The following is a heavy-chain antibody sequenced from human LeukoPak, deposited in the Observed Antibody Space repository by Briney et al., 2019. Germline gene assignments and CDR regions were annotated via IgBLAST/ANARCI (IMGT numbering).Heavy chain of an antibody. Sequence: PGGSLRLSCAASGFTFSTYWMTWVRQAPGKGLEWVANIKQDGSEKYYVDSVKGRFTISRDNAKNSLYLQMNSLRAEDTAVYYCASAGPAKYSSSSRVDYWGQGTLVTFSS. D-gene: IGHD6-6*01. J-gene: IGHJ4*02. CDR2: IKQDGSEK. V-gene: IGHV3-7*01. CDR1: GFTFSTYW. CDR3: ASAGPAKYSSSSRVDY.